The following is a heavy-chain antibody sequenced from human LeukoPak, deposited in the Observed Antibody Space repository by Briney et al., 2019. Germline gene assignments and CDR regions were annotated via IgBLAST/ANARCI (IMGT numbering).Heavy chain of an antibody. CDR3: ARAFTYYYDSSGYYDSYYFDY. J-gene: IGHJ4*02. CDR2: INPNSGGT. V-gene: IGHV1-2*02. CDR1: GYTFTGYY. Sequence: ASVKVSCKASGYTFTGYYMHWVRQAPGQGLEWMGWINPNSGGTNYAQKFQGRVTMTRDTSISTAYMELSRLRSDDTAVYYCARAFTYYYDSSGYYDSYYFDYWGQGTLVTVSS. D-gene: IGHD3-22*01.